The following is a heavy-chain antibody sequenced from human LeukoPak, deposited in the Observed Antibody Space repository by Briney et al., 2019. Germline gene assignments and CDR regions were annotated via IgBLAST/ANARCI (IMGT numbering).Heavy chain of an antibody. J-gene: IGHJ5*02. D-gene: IGHD1-26*01. CDR2: INHSGST. CDR1: GGSFSGYY. CDR3: ARGRGFTVGATRWFDP. Sequence: SETLSLTCAVHGGSFSGYYWSWIRQPPGKGLEWIGEINHSGSTNYNPSLKSRVTISVDTSKNQFSLKLSSVTAADTAVYYCARGRGFTVGATRWFDPWGQGTLVTVSS. V-gene: IGHV4-34*01.